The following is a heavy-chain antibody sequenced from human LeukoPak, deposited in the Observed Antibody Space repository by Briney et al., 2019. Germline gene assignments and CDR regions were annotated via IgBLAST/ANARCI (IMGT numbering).Heavy chain of an antibody. CDR3: ASVTRH. CDR2: IKQDGSEK. V-gene: IGHV3-7*01. CDR1: GFTFSSYW. Sequence: GGSRSSSCAAPGFTFSSYWMSWVRQPPGKGLEWVANIKQDGSEKYYVDSVKGRFTISRDNAKNSLYLQMNSLRAEDTAVYYCASVTRHWGQGTLVTVSS. J-gene: IGHJ4*02.